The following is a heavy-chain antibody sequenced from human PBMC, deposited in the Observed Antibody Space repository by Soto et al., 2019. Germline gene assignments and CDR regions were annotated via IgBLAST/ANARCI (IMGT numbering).Heavy chain of an antibody. D-gene: IGHD4-17*01. CDR1: GGSISSSNW. CDR2: IYHSGST. Sequence: QVQLQESGPGLVKPSGTLSLTCAVSGGSISSSNWWSWVRQPPGKGLEWIGEIYHSGSTNYNPSLKSRVTISVDKSKNQFSLKLSSVTAADTAVYYCASKQIDDYGDYALGYWGQGTLVTVSS. CDR3: ASKQIDDYGDYALGY. J-gene: IGHJ4*02. V-gene: IGHV4-4*02.